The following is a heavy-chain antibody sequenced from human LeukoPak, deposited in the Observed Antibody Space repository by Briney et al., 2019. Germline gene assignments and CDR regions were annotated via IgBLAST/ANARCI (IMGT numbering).Heavy chain of an antibody. J-gene: IGHJ3*02. Sequence: GGSLRLSCAASGFTDSSKYMSWVRQAPGKGLEWVSVIYSGGSTYYADSVKGRFTISRDNSKNTLYLQMNSLRAEDTAVYYCARVRTDAFDIWGQGTMVTVSS. D-gene: IGHD1-1*01. CDR1: GFTDSSKY. CDR2: IYSGGST. V-gene: IGHV3-53*01. CDR3: ARVRTDAFDI.